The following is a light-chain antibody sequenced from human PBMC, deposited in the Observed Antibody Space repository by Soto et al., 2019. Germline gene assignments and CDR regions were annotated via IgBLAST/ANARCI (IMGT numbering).Light chain of an antibody. Sequence: EIVMTQSPATLSVSPGERATLSSRASQSVSSNLAWYQQKPGQAPRLLIYGASTRATGIPARFSGSGPGTEFTLTISSLQSEDFAVYYCQQYNNWLWTFGQGTKVDIK. J-gene: IGKJ1*01. V-gene: IGKV3-15*01. CDR3: QQYNNWLWT. CDR1: QSVSSN. CDR2: GAS.